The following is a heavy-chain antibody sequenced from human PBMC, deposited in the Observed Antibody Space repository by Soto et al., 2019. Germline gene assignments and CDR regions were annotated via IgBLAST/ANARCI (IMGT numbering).Heavy chain of an antibody. V-gene: IGHV1-18*01. CDR3: ALDGSTREASHFDY. Sequence: ASVKVSCKASGYTFTSYGISWVRQAPGQGLEWMGWISAYNGNTNYAQKLQGRVTMTTDTSTSTAYMELRSLRSDDTAVYYCALDGSTREASHFDYWGQGTLVTVSS. CDR1: GYTFTSYG. J-gene: IGHJ4*02. CDR2: ISAYNGNT.